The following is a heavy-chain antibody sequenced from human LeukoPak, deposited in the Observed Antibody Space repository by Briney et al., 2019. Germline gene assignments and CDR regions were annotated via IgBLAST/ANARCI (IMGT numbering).Heavy chain of an antibody. CDR1: GFTFNDYY. J-gene: IGHJ5*02. CDR3: ATDGAGFDT. V-gene: IGHV3-11*01. Sequence: KPGGSLRLSCAASGFTFNDYYMSWIRQAPGKGLEWLSYINIGGTNTHYADSVKGRFTFSRDNAKKSLYLEMNNLRAEDTAVYYCATDGAGFDTWGQGVLVTVSS. CDR2: INIGGTNT.